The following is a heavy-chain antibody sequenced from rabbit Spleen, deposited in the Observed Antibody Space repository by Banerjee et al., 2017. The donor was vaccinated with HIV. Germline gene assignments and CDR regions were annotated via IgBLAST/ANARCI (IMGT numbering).Heavy chain of an antibody. J-gene: IGHJ4*01. Sequence: QEHLVESGGGLVKPGGSLALTCKASGFSLNYKYVMCWVRQAPGKGLEWIACINTKSGENVYATWSKGRFTISKTSSTTVTLQMTSLTAADTATYFCAREDSSSNAYYLWGPGTLVTVS. V-gene: IGHV1S45*01. CDR1: GFSLNYKYV. CDR3: AREDSSSNAYYL. D-gene: IGHD1-1*01. CDR2: INTKSGEN.